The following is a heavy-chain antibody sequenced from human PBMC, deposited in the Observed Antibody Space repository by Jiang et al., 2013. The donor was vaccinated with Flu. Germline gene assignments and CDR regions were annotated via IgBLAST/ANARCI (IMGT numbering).Heavy chain of an antibody. D-gene: IGHD5-24*01. CDR2: IDPSDSYS. J-gene: IGHJ4*02. CDR1: GYSFTSNW. Sequence: GYSFTSNWISWVRQMPGKGLEWMGRIDPSDSYSNFSPSFQGHVNISADKSTSTAYLQWRSLKASDTAMYYCARLRENGYNLGLFDFWGQGTLVTVSS. V-gene: IGHV5-10-1*01. CDR3: ARLRENGYNLGLFDF.